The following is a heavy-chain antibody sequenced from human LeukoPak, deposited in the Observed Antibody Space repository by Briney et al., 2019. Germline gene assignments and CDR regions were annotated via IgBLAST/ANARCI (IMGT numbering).Heavy chain of an antibody. CDR2: ISYDGSNK. Sequence: GRSLRLSCAASGFTFSSYAMHWVRQAPGKGLEWVAVISYDGSNKYYADSVKGRFTISRDNAKNSLYLQMNSLRAEDTAVYYCARSAAADPEYFQHWGQGTLVTVSS. V-gene: IGHV3-30-3*01. CDR1: GFTFSSYA. CDR3: ARSAAADPEYFQH. D-gene: IGHD2-2*01. J-gene: IGHJ1*01.